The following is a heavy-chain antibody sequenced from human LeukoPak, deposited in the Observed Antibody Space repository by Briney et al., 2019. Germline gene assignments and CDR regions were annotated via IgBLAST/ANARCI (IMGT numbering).Heavy chain of an antibody. J-gene: IGHJ4*02. V-gene: IGHV4-59*08. D-gene: IGHD5-18*01. CDR2: IYYSGST. CDR1: GGSISSYY. CDR3: AGYSYGVDY. Sequence: PSETLSLTCAVSGGSISSYYWSWIRQPPGKGLEWIGYIYYSGSTNYNPSLKSRVTISVDTSKNQFSLKLSSVTAADTAVYYCAGYSYGVDYWGQGTLVTVSS.